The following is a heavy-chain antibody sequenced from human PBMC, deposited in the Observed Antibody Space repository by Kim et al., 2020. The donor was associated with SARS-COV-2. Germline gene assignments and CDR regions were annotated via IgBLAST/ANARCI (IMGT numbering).Heavy chain of an antibody. CDR3: TTFICSSTSCYGPDAFDI. D-gene: IGHD2-2*01. V-gene: IGHV3-15*01. CDR2: IKSKTDGGTT. J-gene: IGHJ3*02. Sequence: GGSLRLSCAASGFTFSNAWMSWVRQAPGKGLEWVGRIKSKTDGGTTDYAAPVKGRFTISGDDSKSTLYLQMNSLKTEDTAVYYCTTFICSSTSCYGPDAFDIWGQGTMVTVSS. CDR1: GFTFSNAW.